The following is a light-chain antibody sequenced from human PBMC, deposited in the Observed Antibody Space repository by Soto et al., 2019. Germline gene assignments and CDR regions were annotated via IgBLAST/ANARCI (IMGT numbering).Light chain of an antibody. CDR2: NVS. CDR1: SSDVGGYNY. Sequence: QSALTQPASVTGSPGQSITISCTGTSSDVGGYNYVSWYQQHPGKAPKLMIYNVSSRHSGVSNRLSGSKSGNTASLTISGLQAEDDAEYYCSSYTTTSTLLVFGGGTKVTVL. V-gene: IGLV2-14*01. J-gene: IGLJ3*02. CDR3: SSYTTTSTLLV.